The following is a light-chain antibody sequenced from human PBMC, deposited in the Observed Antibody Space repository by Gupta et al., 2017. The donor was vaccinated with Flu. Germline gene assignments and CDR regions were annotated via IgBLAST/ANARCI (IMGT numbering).Light chain of an antibody. CDR3: CSYGARSSYV. Sequence: QSALTQPRPVSGSPGQSVTISSSGTSTDVGAYNYISWYQQYPDKAPKLMIYDVSKRPSGVPDRFSGSKSGNTASLTISGLQAEDEADYYCCSYGARSSYVFGTGTKVTVL. CDR2: DVS. CDR1: STDVGAYNY. V-gene: IGLV2-11*01. J-gene: IGLJ1*01.